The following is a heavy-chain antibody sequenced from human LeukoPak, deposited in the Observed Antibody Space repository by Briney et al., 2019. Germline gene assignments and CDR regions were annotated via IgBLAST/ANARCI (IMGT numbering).Heavy chain of an antibody. J-gene: IGHJ5*02. CDR3: ARGPRIAAAGTGTNWFDP. Sequence: ASVKVSCKASGYTFTSYYMHWVRQAPGQGLEWMGWINPNSGGTNYAQKFQGRVTMTRDTSISTAYMELSRLRSDDTAVYYCARGPRIAAAGTGTNWFDPWGQGTLVTVSS. V-gene: IGHV1-2*02. D-gene: IGHD6-13*01. CDR1: GYTFTSYY. CDR2: INPNSGGT.